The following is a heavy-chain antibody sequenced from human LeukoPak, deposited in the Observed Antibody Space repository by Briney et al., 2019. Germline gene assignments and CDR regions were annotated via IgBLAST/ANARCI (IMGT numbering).Heavy chain of an antibody. V-gene: IGHV1-18*01. J-gene: IGHJ5*02. CDR1: GYTFTTDG. Sequence: ASVKVSCKASGYTFTTDGITWVRQAPGQGLEWVGWISVYNGNTNYAQNLQDRVTMTTDTSTNTAYMELRSLRSDDTAVYYCARVNYYGSGSTNWFDPWGQGTLVTVSS. CDR2: ISVYNGNT. D-gene: IGHD3-10*01. CDR3: ARVNYYGSGSTNWFDP.